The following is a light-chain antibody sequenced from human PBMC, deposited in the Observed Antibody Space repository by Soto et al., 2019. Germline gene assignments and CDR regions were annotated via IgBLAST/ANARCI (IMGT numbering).Light chain of an antibody. Sequence: EIVLTQSPATLSLSPGERAILYCRASQSVSTLLAWFQQKPGQPPRLLIYNASNRTTGIPARFSGSGSGTDFTLTISSLEPEDFAVYYCQQRGDWPPITFGQGTRLEIK. CDR3: QQRGDWPPIT. V-gene: IGKV3-11*01. CDR1: QSVSTL. CDR2: NAS. J-gene: IGKJ5*01.